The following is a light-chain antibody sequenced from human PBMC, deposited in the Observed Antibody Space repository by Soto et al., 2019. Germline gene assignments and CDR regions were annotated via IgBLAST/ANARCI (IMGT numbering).Light chain of an antibody. CDR2: DSS. Sequence: ILMTQSPATLSLSPGGRATLSCRASEDVSSKLAWYQQKPGLPPRLVIYDSSTRATGIPGRFSGSGSGKDFPLTISGLQSEDFAIYYCLQYDTWPPGTFGQGTKVEI. J-gene: IGKJ1*01. CDR1: EDVSSK. CDR3: LQYDTWPPGT. V-gene: IGKV3-15*01.